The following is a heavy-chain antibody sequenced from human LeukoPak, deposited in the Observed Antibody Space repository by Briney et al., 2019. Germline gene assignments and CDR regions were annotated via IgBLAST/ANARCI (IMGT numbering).Heavy chain of an antibody. CDR3: ARERNAFDI. V-gene: IGHV3-30-3*01. J-gene: IGHJ3*02. CDR1: AFSFSRYA. Sequence: GGSLRLSCAASAFSFSRYAMHWVRQAPGKGLQWVAVISHDGSSKYYADSVKGRFTISRDNSKNTLYLQMNRRTAEDTAVYHCARERNAFDIWGQGTMVIVSS. CDR2: ISHDGSSK.